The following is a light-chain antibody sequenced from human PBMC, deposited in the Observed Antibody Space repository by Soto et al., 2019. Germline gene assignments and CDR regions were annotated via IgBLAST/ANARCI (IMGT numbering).Light chain of an antibody. CDR3: SSYATSTTVL. Sequence: QYVLTQPASVSGSPGQSITISCTGTSSDVGGYNYVSWYQQHPGRAPQLMIYDVSHRPSGVSNRFSGSRSGNTVSLTISGLQAEDEADYYCSSYATSTTVLFGGGTKLTVL. J-gene: IGLJ2*01. V-gene: IGLV2-14*03. CDR2: DVS. CDR1: SSDVGGYNY.